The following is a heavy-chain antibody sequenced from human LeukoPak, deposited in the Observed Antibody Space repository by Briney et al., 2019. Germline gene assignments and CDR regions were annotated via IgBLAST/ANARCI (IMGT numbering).Heavy chain of an antibody. J-gene: IGHJ5*02. Sequence: GGSLRLSCASSGFTFSSYSMHWVRHAPGKGLEGVSSSSSSSSYISYADPVKGRFTISRDNAKNSLYLQMNSLRAEDTAVYYCARDWSIADAWGQGTLVTVSS. CDR2: SSSSSSYI. D-gene: IGHD6-6*01. V-gene: IGHV3-21*01. CDR1: GFTFSSYS. CDR3: ARDWSIADA.